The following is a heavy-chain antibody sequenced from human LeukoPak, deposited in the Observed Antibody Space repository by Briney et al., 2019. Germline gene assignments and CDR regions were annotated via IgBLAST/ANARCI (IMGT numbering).Heavy chain of an antibody. CDR2: IRGSGDST. Sequence: GGSLRLSCAASGFTFSTYAMSWVRQAPGKGLEWVSGIRGSGDSTYYADSVKGRFTISRDNSKNTLYLQMKSLRAEDTAVYYCAKGHTDSEWLYFDSWGQGSLVTVSS. J-gene: IGHJ4*02. CDR1: GFTFSTYA. V-gene: IGHV3-23*01. D-gene: IGHD5-12*01. CDR3: AKGHTDSEWLYFDS.